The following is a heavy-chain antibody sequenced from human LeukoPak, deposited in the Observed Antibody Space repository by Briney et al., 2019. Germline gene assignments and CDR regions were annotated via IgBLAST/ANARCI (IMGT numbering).Heavy chain of an antibody. CDR3: ARDRIQLGGGAFDI. CDR2: IYSGGSA. Sequence: PGGSLRLSCAASGFSVSMNYMSWVRQAPGKGLEWVSVIYSGGSAYYADSVEGRFSTSRDESKNTLYLQMNSLKAEDTAVYYCARDRIQLGGGAFDIWGQGTMVTVSS. CDR1: GFSVSMNY. D-gene: IGHD5-18*01. V-gene: IGHV3-53*01. J-gene: IGHJ3*02.